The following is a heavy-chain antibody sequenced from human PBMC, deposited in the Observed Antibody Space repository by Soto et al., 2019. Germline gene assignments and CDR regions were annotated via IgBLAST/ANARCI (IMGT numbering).Heavy chain of an antibody. J-gene: IGHJ4*02. CDR3: ARGLFGELSPGGIDYFDY. V-gene: IGHV3-48*03. Sequence: GGSLRLSCAASGFTFSSYEMNWVRQAPGKGLEWVSYISGSGNAMFYADSVKGRFTISRDNAKNSLSLQMNSLRAEDTAVYYCARGLFGELSPGGIDYFDYWGQGTLDTVSS. CDR1: GFTFSSYE. D-gene: IGHD3-10*01. CDR2: ISGSGNAM.